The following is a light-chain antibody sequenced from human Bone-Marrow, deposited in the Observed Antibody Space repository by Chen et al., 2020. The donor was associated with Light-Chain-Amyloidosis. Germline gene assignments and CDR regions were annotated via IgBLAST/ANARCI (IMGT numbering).Light chain of an antibody. J-gene: IGLJ2*01. CDR1: DLPTKY. CDR2: RDT. V-gene: IGLV3-25*03. CDR3: QSADSSGTYEVI. Sequence: SSELPQPPSVSLSPGQTARITCSGDDLPTKYAYWYQQKPGQAPVLVIHRDTERPSGISERFSGSSAGTTATLTISGVQAEDEADYHCQSADSSGTYEVIFGGGTKLTVL.